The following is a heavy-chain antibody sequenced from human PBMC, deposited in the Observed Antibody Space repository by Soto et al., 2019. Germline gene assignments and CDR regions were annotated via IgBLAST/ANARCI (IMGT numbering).Heavy chain of an antibody. J-gene: IGHJ4*02. V-gene: IGHV1-69*01. D-gene: IGHD3-22*01. CDR1: GGTSSSYA. CDR3: ARGGTIVNSRFDF. CDR2: IITIIDTT. Sequence: QVQVVQSGAEVKKPGSSVRVSCKASGGTSSSYAITWMRQAPGQGLEWMGGIITIIDTTNYAQKFQGRVTFSADESTSTVYMEQCSLTSVDTAVYYCARGGTIVNSRFDFWGQGTLVTVSS.